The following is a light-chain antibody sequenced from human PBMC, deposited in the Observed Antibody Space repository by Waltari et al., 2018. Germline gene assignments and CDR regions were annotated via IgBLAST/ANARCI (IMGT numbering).Light chain of an antibody. CDR3: QQYGSSLTWT. J-gene: IGKJ1*01. CDR2: GAS. CDR1: QSVSSSY. V-gene: IGKV3-20*01. Sequence: EIVLTQSPGTLSLSPGERATLSCRASQSVSSSYLAWYQQQPGQAPRLRIYGASSRATGIPDRFSGSGSATDFTLTISRLEPEDFAVYSCQQYGSSLTWTFGQGTKVEI.